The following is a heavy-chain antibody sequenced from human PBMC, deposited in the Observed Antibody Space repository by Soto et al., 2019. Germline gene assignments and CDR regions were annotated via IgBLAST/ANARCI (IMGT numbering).Heavy chain of an antibody. Sequence: TSETLSLTCTVSGGSISSYYWSWIRQPPGKGLEWIGYIYYSGSTNYNPSLKSRVTISVDTSKNQFSLKLSSVTAADTAVYYCARGGDTAMATANWFDPWGQGTLVTVSS. CDR2: IYYSGST. J-gene: IGHJ5*02. CDR1: GGSISSYY. CDR3: ARGGDTAMATANWFDP. V-gene: IGHV4-59*01. D-gene: IGHD5-18*01.